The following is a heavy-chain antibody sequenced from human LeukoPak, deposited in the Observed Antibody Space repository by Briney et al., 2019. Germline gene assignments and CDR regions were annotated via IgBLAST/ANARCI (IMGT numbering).Heavy chain of an antibody. J-gene: IGHJ4*02. V-gene: IGHV3-23*01. CDR1: GFTFSSHG. CDR2: ISPNGVIT. Sequence: PGGSPRLPCAASGFTFSSHGMNWVRQAPGKGLEWVSGISPNGVITYYADSVKGRFTISRDNSKGTVYLQMNSLRPEDTAVYYCAKDDAWLQYGNWGRGTLVTVSS. D-gene: IGHD5-24*01. CDR3: AKDDAWLQYGN.